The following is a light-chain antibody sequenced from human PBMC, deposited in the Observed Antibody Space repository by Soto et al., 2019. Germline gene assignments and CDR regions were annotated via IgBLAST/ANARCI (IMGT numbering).Light chain of an antibody. CDR2: DDN. CDR3: QSYDSSLSGYV. CDR1: SSNIGAGYD. V-gene: IGLV1-40*01. Sequence: QPVLTQPPSVSGAPGQRVTLSCTGNSSNIGAGYDLHWYQQLPGTAPKLLIYDDNNRPSGVPDRFSGSKSGTSASLAITGLQAEDEADYYCQSYDSSLSGYVFGTGTKLTVL. J-gene: IGLJ1*01.